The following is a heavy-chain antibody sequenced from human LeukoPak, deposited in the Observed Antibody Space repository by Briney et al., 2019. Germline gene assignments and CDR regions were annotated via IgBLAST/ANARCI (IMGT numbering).Heavy chain of an antibody. CDR2: IYYSGST. CDR1: GGSISSSIYF. V-gene: IGHV4-39*01. CDR3: ARQGYYGSGSYTRFDY. J-gene: IGHJ4*02. D-gene: IGHD3-10*01. Sequence: KPSETLSLTCTVSGGSISSSIYFWGWIRQPPGKGLEWIGSIYYSGSTNYNPSLKSRVTISVDTSKNQFSLKLSSVTAADTAVYYCARQGYYGSGSYTRFDYWGQGTLVTVSS.